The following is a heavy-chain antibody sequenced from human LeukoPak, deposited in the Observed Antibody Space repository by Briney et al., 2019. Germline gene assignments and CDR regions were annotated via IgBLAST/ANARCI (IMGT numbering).Heavy chain of an antibody. J-gene: IGHJ4*02. Sequence: SETLSLTCTVSGGSISSYYWSWIRQPAGKGLEWIGRIYTSGSTNYNPSLKSRVTMSVDTSKNQFSLKLSSVTAADTAVYYCARGVLSPGSSWYTDYWGQGTLVTVSS. V-gene: IGHV4-4*07. CDR2: IYTSGST. CDR1: GGSISSYY. D-gene: IGHD6-13*01. CDR3: ARGVLSPGSSWYTDY.